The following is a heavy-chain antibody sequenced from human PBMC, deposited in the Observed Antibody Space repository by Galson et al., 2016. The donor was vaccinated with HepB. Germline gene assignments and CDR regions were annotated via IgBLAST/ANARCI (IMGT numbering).Heavy chain of an antibody. J-gene: IGHJ4*02. Sequence: SVKVSCKASGYTFTNFPMNWVRQAPGQGLEWMGWINTNTGNPTYAQGFTGRFVFSLDTSVSTAYLQINSLKAEDTAVYYCARDGWDEYGDYEFDYWGQGTRVTVSS. CDR3: ARDGWDEYGDYEFDY. CDR1: GYTFTNFP. D-gene: IGHD4-17*01. V-gene: IGHV7-4-1*02. CDR2: INTNTGNP.